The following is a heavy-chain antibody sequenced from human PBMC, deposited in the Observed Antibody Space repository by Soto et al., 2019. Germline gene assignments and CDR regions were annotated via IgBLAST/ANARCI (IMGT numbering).Heavy chain of an antibody. D-gene: IGHD1-26*01. CDR3: AVRKTGSYFDY. V-gene: IGHV3-23*01. CDR2: IGASGAGT. CDR1: GFTFSSYA. Sequence: GVLRLSCAASGFTFSSYAMSWVRQAPGKGLEWVSGIGASGAGTYYADFVKGRFIISRDNSKNTLHLQMNSLRAEDTAVYYCAVRKTGSYFDYWGQGTLVTVSS. J-gene: IGHJ4*02.